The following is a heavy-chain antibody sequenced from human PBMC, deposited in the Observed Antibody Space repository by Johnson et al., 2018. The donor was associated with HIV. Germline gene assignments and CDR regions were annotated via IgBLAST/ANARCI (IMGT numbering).Heavy chain of an antibody. V-gene: IGHV3-30*04. CDR3: AKGRSGTTASIDAFDI. D-gene: IGHD1-7*01. Sequence: VQLVESGGGVVQPGRSLRLSCAASGFTFSSYAMHWVRQAPGKGLEWVAVISYDGSNKYYADSVKGRFTISRDNSKNTLYLQMNSLRAEDTAVYYCAKGRSGTTASIDAFDIWGQGTMVTVSS. CDR1: GFTFSSYA. J-gene: IGHJ3*02. CDR2: ISYDGSNK.